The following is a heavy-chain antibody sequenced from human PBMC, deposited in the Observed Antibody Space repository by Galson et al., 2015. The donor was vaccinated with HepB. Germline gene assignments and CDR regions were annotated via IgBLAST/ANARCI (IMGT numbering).Heavy chain of an antibody. J-gene: IGHJ4*02. D-gene: IGHD3-3*01. V-gene: IGHV1-24*01. CDR3: AIGVVDFWSGYQAVFDY. CDR2: FDPEDGET. Sequence: SVKVSCKVSGYTLTELSMHWVRQAPGKGLEWMGGFDPEDGETISAQKFQGRLTMTEDTSIDTAYMELSSLRSEDTAVYYCAIGVVDFWSGYQAVFDYWGQGTLATVSS. CDR1: GYTLTELS.